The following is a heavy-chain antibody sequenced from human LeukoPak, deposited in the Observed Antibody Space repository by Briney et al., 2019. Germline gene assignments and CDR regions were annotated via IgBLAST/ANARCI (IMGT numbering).Heavy chain of an antibody. V-gene: IGHV3-30-3*01. CDR1: GFTFSSYA. D-gene: IGHD4-17*01. CDR3: ARDFAVTTGDY. CDR2: ISYDGSNK. Sequence: GRSLRLSSAASGFTFSSYAMHWVRQAPGKGLEWVAVISYDGSNKYYADSVKGRFTISRDNSKNTLYLQMNSLRAEDTAVYYCARDFAVTTGDYWGQGTLVTVSS. J-gene: IGHJ4*02.